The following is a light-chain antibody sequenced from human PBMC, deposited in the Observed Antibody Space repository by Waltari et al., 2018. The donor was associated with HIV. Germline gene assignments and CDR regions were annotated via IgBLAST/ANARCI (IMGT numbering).Light chain of an antibody. J-gene: IGLJ2*01. CDR2: SNN. V-gene: IGLV10-54*04. CDR3: SAWDSSLSAVV. CDR1: SNNVGNQG. Sequence: QAGLTQPPSVSKGLRQTATLTCTGNSNNVGNQGAAWLQQHQGHPPKLLSYSNNNRPSGISERFSASRSGNTASLTITGLQPEVEADYYCSAWDSSLSAVVFGGGTKLTVL.